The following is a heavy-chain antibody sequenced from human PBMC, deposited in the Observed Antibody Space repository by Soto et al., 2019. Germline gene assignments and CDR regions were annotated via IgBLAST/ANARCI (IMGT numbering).Heavy chain of an antibody. D-gene: IGHD2-15*01. CDR3: ARLHPHHIVVVVAAHNDAFDI. Sequence: SETLSLTCTVSGGSISSYYWSWIRQPPGKGLEWIGYIYYSGSTNYTPSLKSRVTISVDTSKNQFSLKLSSVTAADTAVYYCARLHPHHIVVVVAAHNDAFDIWGQGTMVTVSS. V-gene: IGHV4-59*08. CDR2: IYYSGST. CDR1: GGSISSYY. J-gene: IGHJ3*02.